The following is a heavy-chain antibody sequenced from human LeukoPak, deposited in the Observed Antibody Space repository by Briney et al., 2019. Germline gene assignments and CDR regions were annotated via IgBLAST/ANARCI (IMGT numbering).Heavy chain of an antibody. CDR1: GGSISSSNW. J-gene: IGHJ3*02. D-gene: IGHD2-2*01. CDR2: IYHSGST. CDR3: ARGGYCSSTSCSFDI. Sequence: SGTLYLTCAVSGGSISSSNWWSWVRQPPGKGLEWIGEIYHSGSTNYNPSLKSRVAISVDKSKNQFSLKLSSVTAADTAVYYCARGGYCSSTSCSFDIWGQGTMVTVSS. V-gene: IGHV4-4*02.